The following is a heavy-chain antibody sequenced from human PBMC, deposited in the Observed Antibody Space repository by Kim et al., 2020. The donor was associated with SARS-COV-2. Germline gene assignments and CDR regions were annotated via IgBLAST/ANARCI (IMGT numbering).Heavy chain of an antibody. J-gene: IGHJ4*02. Sequence: SETLSLTCTVSGGSISTTSYYWSWIRQPAGKGLEWIGRIYTNVNSNYNPSLKSRVSISVDTSKNQFSLKLTSVTAADTAVYYCGRLTYSSNYFDSWGQGTLVTVSS. CDR2: IYTNVNS. V-gene: IGHV4-61*02. CDR3: GRLTYSSNYFDS. D-gene: IGHD6-13*01. CDR1: GGSISTTSYY.